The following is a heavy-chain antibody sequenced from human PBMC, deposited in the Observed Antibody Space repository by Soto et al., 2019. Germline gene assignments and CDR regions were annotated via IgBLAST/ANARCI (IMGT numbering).Heavy chain of an antibody. CDR1: GYTFTTYA. D-gene: IGHD6-19*01. J-gene: IGHJ4*02. CDR2: INADNGNT. CDR3: ARWGSSGLYQCDF. Sequence: QVHLVQSGAEVKKPGASVKVSCKASGYTFTTYAMHWVRQAPGQRLEWMGWINADNGNTKYSQNYQDRVTITTDTSASTAYMELSSLRSEDTAVYYCARWGSSGLYQCDFWGQGTLVNVSP. V-gene: IGHV1-3*01.